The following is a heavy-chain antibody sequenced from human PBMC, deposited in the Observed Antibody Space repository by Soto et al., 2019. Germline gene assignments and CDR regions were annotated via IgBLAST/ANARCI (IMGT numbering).Heavy chain of an antibody. CDR2: ISGSSGST. Sequence: GGSLRLSCAASGFTFSSYAMSWVRQAPGKGLEWVSAISGSSGSTYYAESVKGRFTISRDNSKNTLYLQMNSLRAEETAVYYCARDYDRYCSSTSCAMDAFDIWGQGTMVTVSS. CDR1: GFTFSSYA. V-gene: IGHV3-23*01. J-gene: IGHJ3*02. D-gene: IGHD2-2*01. CDR3: ARDYDRYCSSTSCAMDAFDI.